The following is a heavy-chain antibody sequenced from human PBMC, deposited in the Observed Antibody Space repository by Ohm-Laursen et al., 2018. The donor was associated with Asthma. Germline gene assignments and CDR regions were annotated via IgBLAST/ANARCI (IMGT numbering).Heavy chain of an antibody. CDR2: IHRTGST. V-gene: IGHV4-59*01. Sequence: TLSLTCTLSGASFSTYYWGWIRQPPGKGLEWIGHIHRTGSTNYNPSLESRVTISIDTSTNQFSLKLSSVTAADTAVYYCARGHGSNLYWGQGTLVTVSS. CDR1: GASFSTYY. J-gene: IGHJ4*02. CDR3: ARGHGSNLY. D-gene: IGHD5-24*01.